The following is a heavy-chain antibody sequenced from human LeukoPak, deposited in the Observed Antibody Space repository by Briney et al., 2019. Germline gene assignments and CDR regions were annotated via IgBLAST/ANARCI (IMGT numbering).Heavy chain of an antibody. CDR1: GFTFRTYW. CDR2: INEDGSIT. J-gene: IGHJ4*02. V-gene: IGHV3-74*01. Sequence: GGSLRLSCAVSGFTFRTYWMHWVRQVPGEGLVWVSRINEDGSITNYADSVKGRFSISRDNAKNTLYLQMDSLRAEDTAVYYCGRDLGGRSGYWGQGTLVTVSS. D-gene: IGHD1-26*01. CDR3: GRDLGGRSGY.